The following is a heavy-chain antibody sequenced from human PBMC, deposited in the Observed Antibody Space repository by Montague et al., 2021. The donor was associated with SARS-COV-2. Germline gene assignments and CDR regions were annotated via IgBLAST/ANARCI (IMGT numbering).Heavy chain of an antibody. V-gene: IGHV4-59*01. CDR1: GGSISTYY. D-gene: IGHD2-15*01. CDR3: ASPGGYCTGGSCCYVY. J-gene: IGHJ4*02. CDR2: IYYSGST. Sequence: SETLSLTCSASGGSISTYYWSWIRQPPGKGLEWIGYIYYSGSTNYNPSLKSRVTISIDTSKNQFSLELSSVTAAAMAVYYCASPGGYCTGGSCCYVYWGQGTLVTVSS.